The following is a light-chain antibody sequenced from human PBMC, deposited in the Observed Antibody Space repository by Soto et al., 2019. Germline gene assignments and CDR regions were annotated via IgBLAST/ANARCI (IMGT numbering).Light chain of an antibody. CDR1: QSISIN. CDR3: QQFRNWPWT. J-gene: IGKJ1*01. Sequence: EVVLTQSPGTLSVSPVDRVTLSCRASQSISINLAWYQHKPGQAPRLLIHGASTRATGVPARISGSGSGAEFTLTISSLQSEDFAVYYCQQFRNWPWTFSQGTKVDIK. CDR2: GAS. V-gene: IGKV3D-15*01.